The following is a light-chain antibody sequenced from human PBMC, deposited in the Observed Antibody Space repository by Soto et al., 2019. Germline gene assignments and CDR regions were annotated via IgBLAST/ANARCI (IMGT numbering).Light chain of an antibody. V-gene: IGKV1-39*01. CDR3: QQSLGIPYT. Sequence: DIQMTRSPSSLSASVGDRVTITCRPSQTISTYLNWYQQKPGKAPKLLIYAASTLQSGVPSRFSGSGSGTDFTLTINSLQHEDFATYYCQQSLGIPYTFGQGTKLEIQ. J-gene: IGKJ2*01. CDR2: AAS. CDR1: QTISTY.